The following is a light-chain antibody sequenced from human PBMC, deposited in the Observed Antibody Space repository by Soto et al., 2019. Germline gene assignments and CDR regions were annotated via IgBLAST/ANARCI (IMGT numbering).Light chain of an antibody. V-gene: IGLV1-44*01. CDR3: AAWDDSLNGYV. Sequence: SVLTQPPSASGTPGQRVTISCSGSSSNIGSNAVNWYQHLPGTAPKLLIYGNDQRPSGVPDRFSASKSGTSASLAISGLQSEAEGDYYCAAWDDSLNGYVFGTGTKLTVL. J-gene: IGLJ1*01. CDR2: GND. CDR1: SSNIGSNA.